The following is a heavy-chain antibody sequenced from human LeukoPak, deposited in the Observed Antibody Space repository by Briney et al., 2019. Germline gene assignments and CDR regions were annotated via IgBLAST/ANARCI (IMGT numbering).Heavy chain of an antibody. J-gene: IGHJ4*02. V-gene: IGHV1-69*06. CDR1: GGTFSSYA. D-gene: IGHD3-10*01. Sequence: ASVKVSCKASGGTFSSYAISWVRQAPGQGLEWMGGIIPIFGTANYAQKFQGRVTITADKSTSTAYMELSSLRSEDTAVYYCARGGSGVRGVRSPYFDYWGQGTLVTVSS. CDR2: IIPIFGTA. CDR3: ARGGSGVRGVRSPYFDY.